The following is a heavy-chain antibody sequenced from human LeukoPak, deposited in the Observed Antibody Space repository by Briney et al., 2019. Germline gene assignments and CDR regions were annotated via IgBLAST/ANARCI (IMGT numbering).Heavy chain of an antibody. CDR2: IKQDESEK. D-gene: IGHD3-16*01. V-gene: IGHV3-7*03. Sequence: GGSLRLSCAASGFTFSSYWMSWVREAPGKGLEWVANIKQDESEKYYVGSVKGRFTISRDNAKNSLYLQMNSLRAEDTGIYYCASSSTARGGDDYWGQGTLVTVSS. J-gene: IGHJ4*02. CDR1: GFTFSSYW. CDR3: ASSSTARGGDDY.